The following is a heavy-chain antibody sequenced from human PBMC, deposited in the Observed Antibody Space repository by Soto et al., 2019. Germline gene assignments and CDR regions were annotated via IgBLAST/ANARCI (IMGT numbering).Heavy chain of an antibody. D-gene: IGHD6-19*01. Sequence: GASVKVSCKASGYTFTSSAISWVRPSPGQGLEWMGWISAYNGNTNYAQKLQGRVTMTTDTSTSTAYMELRSLRSDDTAVYYCARVEGDASNGWYWRYYSDYWGRGPLLTVS. V-gene: IGHV1-18*04. CDR1: GYTFTSSA. J-gene: IGHJ4*02. CDR2: ISAYNGNT. CDR3: ARVEGDASNGWYWRYYSDY.